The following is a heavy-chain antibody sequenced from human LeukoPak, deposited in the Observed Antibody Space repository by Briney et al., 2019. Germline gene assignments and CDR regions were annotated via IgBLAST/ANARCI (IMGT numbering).Heavy chain of an antibody. CDR2: INPSGRT. CDR1: GGSFSGYY. CDR3: ARGRQEVSMIVVVMTAVSYYLDV. J-gene: IGHJ6*03. Sequence: PSETLSLTCAVYGGSFSGYYWTWIRQAPGKGLEWIGEINPSGRTSYNPSLKSRLTISVDASKNQFSLNLRSLTAADTAVYYCARGRQEVSMIVVVMTAVSYYLDVWGKGTTVTVS. V-gene: IGHV4-34*01. D-gene: IGHD3-22*01.